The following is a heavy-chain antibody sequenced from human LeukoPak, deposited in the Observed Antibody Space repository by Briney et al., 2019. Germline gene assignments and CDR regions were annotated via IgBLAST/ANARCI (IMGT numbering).Heavy chain of an antibody. J-gene: IGHJ5*02. CDR3: ARDAIVVVVAATGGSWFDP. D-gene: IGHD2-15*01. V-gene: IGHV3-21*01. Sequence: GGSLRLSCAASGFTFSRFWMTWVRQAPGKGLEWVSSISGRSSDIRYADSVKGRFTISRDNSKNSLYLQMERLSIDDTAVYYCARDAIVVVVAATGGSWFDPWGQGTLVTVSS. CDR2: ISGRSSDI. CDR1: GFTFSRFW.